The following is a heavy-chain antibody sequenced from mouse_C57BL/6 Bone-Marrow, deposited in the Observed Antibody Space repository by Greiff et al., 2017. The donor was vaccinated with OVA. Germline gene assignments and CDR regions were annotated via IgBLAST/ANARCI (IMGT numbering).Heavy chain of an antibody. CDR3: AIGSFAY. CDR1: GYTFTRYW. J-gene: IGHJ3*01. CDR2: IHPSDSDH. Sequence: QVQLQQSGAELVKPGASVKVSCKASGYTFTRYWLPWVKQRPGQGLEWIGRIHPSDSDHNYNQKFKGKATLTVDKSSSTAYRQLSSLTSEDSAVYYCAIGSFAYWGQGTLVTVSA. V-gene: IGHV1-74*01.